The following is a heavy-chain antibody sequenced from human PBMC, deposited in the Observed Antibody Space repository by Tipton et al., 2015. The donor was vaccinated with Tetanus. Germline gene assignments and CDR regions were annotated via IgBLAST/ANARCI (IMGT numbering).Heavy chain of an antibody. CDR3: IYTISCSAFDY. Sequence: QVQLVQSGGGVVQPGRSLRLSCAASGFTFSNSGMHWVRQAPGKGLEWVAIISYDGNYQSYAESVKGRFTISRDNSKSTLFLQMNGLRAEDTAVYYCIYTISCSAFDYWGQGSLVTVSS. J-gene: IGHJ4*02. V-gene: IGHV3-30*03. CDR1: GFTFSNSG. D-gene: IGHD6-13*01. CDR2: ISYDGNYQ.